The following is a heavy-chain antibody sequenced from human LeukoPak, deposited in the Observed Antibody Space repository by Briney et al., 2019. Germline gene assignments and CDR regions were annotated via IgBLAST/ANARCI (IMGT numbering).Heavy chain of an antibody. D-gene: IGHD3-22*01. CDR3: ARDNYYDATSYRTFQY. CDR2: IYYSGST. V-gene: IGHV4-59*01. J-gene: IGHJ4*02. Sequence: RPSETLSLTCTVSGGSITSYYWSWIRQPPGKGLEWIGYIYYSGSTDYNPSLKSRVTISKDTSKNQFSLKLTSVSAADTAVYYCARDNYYDATSYRTFQYWGQGALVTVSS. CDR1: GGSITSYY.